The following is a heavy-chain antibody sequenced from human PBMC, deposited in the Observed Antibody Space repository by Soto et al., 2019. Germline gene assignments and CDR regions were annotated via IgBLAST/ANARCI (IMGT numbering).Heavy chain of an antibody. D-gene: IGHD1-26*01. J-gene: IGHJ4*02. V-gene: IGHV3-7*01. CDR1: GFTFSSYA. Sequence: GGSLRLSCAASGFTFSSYAMSWVRQAPGKGLEWVADIEADGSKTYHVDSVKGRFTISRDNAKNSLYLQMNSLRAEDTAVYYCARDYGYSRDYWGQGTLVTVSS. CDR3: ARDYGYSRDY. CDR2: IEADGSKT.